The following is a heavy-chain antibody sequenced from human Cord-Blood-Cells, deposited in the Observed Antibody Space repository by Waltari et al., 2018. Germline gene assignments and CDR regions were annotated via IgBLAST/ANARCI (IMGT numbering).Heavy chain of an antibody. J-gene: IGHJ6*02. CDR3: ARLEGYIVGAKYYYYGMDV. CDR2: IYPGDSDT. D-gene: IGHD1-26*01. Sequence: EVQLVQSGAEVKKPGESLKTSCKGTGYSFTSYWIGCVCRMPGRGLEWMGIIYPGDSDTRYSPSFQGQVTISADKSISTAYLQWSSLKASDTAMYYCARLEGYIVGAKYYYYGMDVWGQGTTVTVSS. V-gene: IGHV5-51*03. CDR1: GYSFTSYW.